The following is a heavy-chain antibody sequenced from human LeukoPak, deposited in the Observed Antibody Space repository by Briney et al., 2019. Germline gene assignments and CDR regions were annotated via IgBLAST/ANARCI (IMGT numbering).Heavy chain of an antibody. Sequence: GGSLRLSCAASGFTFSGSAMHWVRQASGKGLEWVGRIRSKANSYATAHAASVKGRFTISRDDSKNTAYLQMNSLKTEDTAVYYCTRWIAARLFDYWGQGTLVTVSS. CDR2: IRSKANSYAT. CDR1: GFTFSGSA. CDR3: TRWIAARLFDY. V-gene: IGHV3-73*01. J-gene: IGHJ4*02. D-gene: IGHD6-6*01.